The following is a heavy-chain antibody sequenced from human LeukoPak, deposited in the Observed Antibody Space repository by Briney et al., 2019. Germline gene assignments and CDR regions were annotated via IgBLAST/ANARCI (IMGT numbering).Heavy chain of an antibody. CDR1: GGSISSYY. Sequence: SETLSLTCTVSGGSISSYYWSWIRQPPGKGLEWIGYIYYSGSTNYNPSLKSRVTISVDPSKNQFSLKLSSVAAADTAVYYCARVVAATMGWFDPWGQGTLVTVSS. V-gene: IGHV4-59*01. D-gene: IGHD2-15*01. CDR3: ARVVAATMGWFDP. J-gene: IGHJ5*02. CDR2: IYYSGST.